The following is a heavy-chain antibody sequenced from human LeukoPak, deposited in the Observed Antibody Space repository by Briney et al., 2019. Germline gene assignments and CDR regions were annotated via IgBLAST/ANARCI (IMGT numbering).Heavy chain of an antibody. J-gene: IGHJ3*02. V-gene: IGHV1-69*06. CDR3: ARELDPPSADAFDI. D-gene: IGHD6-6*01. CDR2: IIPIFGTA. Sequence: ASVKVSCKASGGTFSSYAISWVQQAPGQGLEWMGGIIPIFGTAKYAQKFQDRVTITADKSASTAYMELSSLRSEDTAVYYCARELDPPSADAFDIWGQGTMVTVSS. CDR1: GGTFSSYA.